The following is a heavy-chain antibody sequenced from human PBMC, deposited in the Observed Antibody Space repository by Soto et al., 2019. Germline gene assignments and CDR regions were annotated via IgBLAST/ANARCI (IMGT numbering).Heavy chain of an antibody. V-gene: IGHV4-30-4*01. CDR2: IYYSGST. D-gene: IGHD6-25*01. CDR3: ARERPSIAARWFDP. CDR1: AGSIRSGYYY. Sequence: QGQLQESGPGLVKPSQTLSLTCTVSAGSIRSGYYYWSWIRQPPGKGLAWIGYIYYSGSTYYNPSLKSRFTIAVETSKNQFTLKLSSVTAADTAVYYCARERPSIAARWFDPCGQGTLFAVSS. J-gene: IGHJ5*02.